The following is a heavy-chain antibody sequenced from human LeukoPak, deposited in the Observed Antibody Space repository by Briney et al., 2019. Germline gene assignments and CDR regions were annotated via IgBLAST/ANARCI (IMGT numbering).Heavy chain of an antibody. Sequence: PGSSLRLSCAPSGFTFSSHGMQWARHAPGKGREGVAVISYDGSNKYYADYVKGRFNISRDNYKNALYLQMNSLRAEDTAVYYCAKDAEIVVVPAALDYWGQGTLVTVSS. D-gene: IGHD2-2*01. CDR2: ISYDGSNK. V-gene: IGHV3-30*18. J-gene: IGHJ4*02. CDR3: AKDAEIVVVPAALDY. CDR1: GFTFSSHG.